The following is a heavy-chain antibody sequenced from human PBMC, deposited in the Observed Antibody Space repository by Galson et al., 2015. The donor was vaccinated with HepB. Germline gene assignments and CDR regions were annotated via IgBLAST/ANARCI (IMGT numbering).Heavy chain of an antibody. CDR2: IYPGDSDT. J-gene: IGHJ4*02. D-gene: IGHD3-10*01. Sequence: QSGAEVKKPGESLKISCKGSGYSFTSYWIGWVRQMPGKGLEWMGIIYPGDSDTRNSPSFQGQVTISADKSISTAYLQWSSLKASDTAMYYCARHEDIYYYGSGSYYSLDYWGQGTLVTVSS. CDR1: GYSFTSYW. CDR3: ARHEDIYYYGSGSYYSLDY. V-gene: IGHV5-51*01.